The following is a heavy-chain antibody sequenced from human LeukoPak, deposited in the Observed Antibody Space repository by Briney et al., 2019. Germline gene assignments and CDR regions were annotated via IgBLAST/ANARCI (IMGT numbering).Heavy chain of an antibody. CDR3: ARVDSYCSGEGCYYYYGMDV. D-gene: IGHD2-15*01. CDR2: ISGSGGST. Sequence: GGSLRLSCAASGFTFSSYAMSWVRQAPGKGLEWVSAISGSGGSTYYADSVKGRFTISRDNSKNTLYLQMNSLRAEDTAVYYCARVDSYCSGEGCYYYYGMDVWGQGPRSPSP. J-gene: IGHJ6*02. V-gene: IGHV3-23*01. CDR1: GFTFSSYA.